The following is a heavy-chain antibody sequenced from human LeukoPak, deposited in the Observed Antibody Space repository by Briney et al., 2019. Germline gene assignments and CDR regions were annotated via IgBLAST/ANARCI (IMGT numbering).Heavy chain of an antibody. D-gene: IGHD2-21*02. CDR1: GGTSNSHA. J-gene: IGHJ4*02. Sequence: GASVKVSCKASGGTSNSHAISWVRQAPGQGLECVGFINLNNGATGYAQNFQGRVTMTRDTSISTAFMELSSLRSDDTAVYYCARDGDSTAPDFDFWGQGALVTVSS. CDR2: INLNNGAT. V-gene: IGHV1-2*02. CDR3: ARDGDSTAPDFDF.